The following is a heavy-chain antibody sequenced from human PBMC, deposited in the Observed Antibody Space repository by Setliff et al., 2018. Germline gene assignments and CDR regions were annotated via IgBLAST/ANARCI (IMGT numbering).Heavy chain of an antibody. CDR1: GYTFRQSI. V-gene: IGHV1-18*01. Sequence: GASVKVSCKASGYTFRQSIVSWVRQAPGQGLEWLGWIGVYSGNTYSAQRFQGRVSLTTDESTNTAYLELRGLRSDDTAVYYCMRLVRFCSRTVCQRTSGDEAWGQGTLGTVS. J-gene: IGHJ5*02. CDR2: IGVYSGNT. D-gene: IGHD3-3*01. CDR3: MRLVRFCSRTVCQRTSGDEA.